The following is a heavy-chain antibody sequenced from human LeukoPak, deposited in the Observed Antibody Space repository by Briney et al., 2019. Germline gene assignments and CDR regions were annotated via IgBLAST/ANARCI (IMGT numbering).Heavy chain of an antibody. V-gene: IGHV3-21*01. D-gene: IGHD3-10*01. J-gene: IGHJ5*02. CDR3: ARALVQSIGGNWFDP. CDR2: ISSSSSYI. Sequence: PGGSLRLSCATSGFTFTTYEMNWVRQAPGKGLEWVSSISSSSSYIYYADSVKGRFTISRDNAKNSLYLQMNSLRAEDTAVYYCARALVQSIGGNWFDPWGQGTLVTVSS. CDR1: GFTFTTYE.